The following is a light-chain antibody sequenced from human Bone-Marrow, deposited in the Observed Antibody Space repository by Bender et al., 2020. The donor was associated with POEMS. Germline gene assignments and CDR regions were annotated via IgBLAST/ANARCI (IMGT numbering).Light chain of an antibody. CDR3: SSYASTNTMV. Sequence: QSALTQPDSVSGSPGQSMIISCTGTSSDVGGYNYVSWYQHHRGKAPKLIIFDVHVRPSGVSNRFSGSQSGNTASLTISGLQPEDEAEYYCSSYASTNTMVFGGGTKLTVL. V-gene: IGLV2-14*03. CDR1: SSDVGGYNY. J-gene: IGLJ2*01. CDR2: DVH.